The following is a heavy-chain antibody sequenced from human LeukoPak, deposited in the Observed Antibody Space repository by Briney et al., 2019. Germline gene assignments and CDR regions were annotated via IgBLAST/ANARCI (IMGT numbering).Heavy chain of an antibody. CDR3: AREDIVYYYGMDV. CDR1: GGSFSGYY. Sequence: SETLSLTCAVYGGSFSGYYWSWIRQPPGKGLEWIGEINHSGSTNYNPSLKGRVTISVDTSKNQFSLKLSSVTAADTAVYYCAREDIVYYYGMDVWGQGTTVTVSS. D-gene: IGHD2-15*01. J-gene: IGHJ6*02. CDR2: INHSGST. V-gene: IGHV4-34*01.